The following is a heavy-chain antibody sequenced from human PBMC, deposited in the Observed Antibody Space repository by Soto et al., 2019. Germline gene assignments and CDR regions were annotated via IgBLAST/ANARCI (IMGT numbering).Heavy chain of an antibody. D-gene: IGHD4-17*01. CDR3: ARDLPSYGDYGMDV. CDR2: INPNSGGT. V-gene: IGHV1-2*02. J-gene: IGHJ6*02. Sequence: QVQLVQSGAEVKKPGASVKVSCKASGYTFTGYYMHWVRQAPGQGLEWMGWINPNSGGTNYAQKFQGGVPXXRXTXTSTAYMELSRLRSDDTAVYYCARDLPSYGDYGMDVWGQGTTVTVSS. CDR1: GYTFTGYY.